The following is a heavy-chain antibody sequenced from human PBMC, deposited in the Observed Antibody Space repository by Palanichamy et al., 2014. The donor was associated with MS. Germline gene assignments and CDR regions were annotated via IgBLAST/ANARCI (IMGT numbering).Heavy chain of an antibody. CDR3: AKGLWFGELLS. CDR2: ISYDGSNK. CDR1: GFTFSSYG. V-gene: IGHV3-30*18. J-gene: IGHJ4*02. Sequence: QVQLVEFGGGVVQPGRSLRLSCAASGFTFSSYGMHWVRQAPGKGLEWVAVISYDGSNKYYADSVKGRFTISRDNSKNTLYLQMNSLRAEDTAVYYCAKGLWFGELLSWGQGTLVTVSS. D-gene: IGHD3-10*01.